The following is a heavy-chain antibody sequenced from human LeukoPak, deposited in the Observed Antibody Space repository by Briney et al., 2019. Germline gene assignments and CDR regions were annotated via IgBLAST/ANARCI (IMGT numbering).Heavy chain of an antibody. CDR2: IYTSGST. Sequence: KPSETLSLTCTVPGGSISSGSYYWSWIRQPAGKGLEWIGRIYTSGSTNYNPSLKSRVTISVDTSKNQFSLKLSSVTAADTAVYYCARRPAYYDFWSRSDAFDIWGQGTMVTVSS. CDR3: ARRPAYYDFWSRSDAFDI. D-gene: IGHD3-3*01. CDR1: GGSISSGSYY. J-gene: IGHJ3*02. V-gene: IGHV4-61*02.